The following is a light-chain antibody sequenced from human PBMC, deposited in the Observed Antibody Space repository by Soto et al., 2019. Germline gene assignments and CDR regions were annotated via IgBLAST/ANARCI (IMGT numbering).Light chain of an antibody. CDR3: QQYGSSPRT. Sequence: PVEIATLSGMASQTVSSSYLAWYQQKLGQAPRLLIYGATSRATGIPDRFSGSGSGTDFTLTISRLEPEDFAVYYCQQYGSSPRTFGQGTKVDIK. CDR1: QTVSSSY. J-gene: IGKJ1*01. CDR2: GAT. V-gene: IGKV3-20*01.